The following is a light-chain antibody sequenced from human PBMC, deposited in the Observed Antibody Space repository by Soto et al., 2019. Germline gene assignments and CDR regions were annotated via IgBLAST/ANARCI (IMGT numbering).Light chain of an antibody. CDR2: GNS. J-gene: IGLJ2*01. Sequence: QPVLTQPPSVSGAPGQRVTISCTGSSSNIGAGYDVHWYQQLPGTAPKLLIYGNSNRPSGVPDRFSGSKSGTSASLAITGLQAEDEADYYCQAWDSSTVVFGGGTKLTVL. V-gene: IGLV1-40*01. CDR1: SSNIGAGYD. CDR3: QAWDSSTVV.